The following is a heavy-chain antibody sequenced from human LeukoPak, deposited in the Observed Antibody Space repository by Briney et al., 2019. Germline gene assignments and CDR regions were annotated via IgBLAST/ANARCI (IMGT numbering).Heavy chain of an antibody. J-gene: IGHJ6*02. Sequence: GGSLRLSCAASGFTFSSYAMTWVRQAPGKGLEWVSTISGSVGTTYYADSVKGRFTISRDNSKNTLYLQMNSLRAEDTAVYYCARESKNAGDTPANYYCYGMDVWGQGTTVTVSS. V-gene: IGHV3-23*01. D-gene: IGHD3-16*01. CDR2: ISGSVGTT. CDR1: GFTFSSYA. CDR3: ARESKNAGDTPANYYCYGMDV.